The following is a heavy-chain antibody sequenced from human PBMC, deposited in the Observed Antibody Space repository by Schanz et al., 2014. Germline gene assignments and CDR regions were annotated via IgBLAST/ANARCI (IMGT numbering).Heavy chain of an antibody. J-gene: IGHJ4*02. Sequence: DVQLVDSGGGLVQPGGSLRLSCAASGFTVSNSYIHWVRQAPGKGLEWVSTIYSSGSTYYADSVRGRFTISRDNAKNSLFLQMNSLSAEDTAVYYCAKAGSGWSTAGYYYWGQGTLVAASS. CDR1: GFTVSNSY. V-gene: IGHV3-53*01. CDR3: AKAGSGWSTAGYYY. D-gene: IGHD6-19*01. CDR2: IYSSGST.